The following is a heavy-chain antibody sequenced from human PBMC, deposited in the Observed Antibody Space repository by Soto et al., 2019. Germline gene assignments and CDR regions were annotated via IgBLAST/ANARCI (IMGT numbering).Heavy chain of an antibody. CDR1: GYSFTTYW. Sequence: PGESLKISCQASGYSFTTYWISWVRQMPGKGLEWMGRIDPSDSYTNYSPSFQGHVTISADKSISTAYLQWSSLKASDTAMYYCARLLLSRVDFDPWGQGTLVTVSS. V-gene: IGHV5-10-1*01. CDR3: ARLLLSRVDFDP. D-gene: IGHD3-16*02. CDR2: IDPSDSYT. J-gene: IGHJ5*02.